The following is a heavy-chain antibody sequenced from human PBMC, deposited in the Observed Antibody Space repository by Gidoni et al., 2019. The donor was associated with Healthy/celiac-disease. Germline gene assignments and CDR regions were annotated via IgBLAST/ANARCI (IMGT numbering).Heavy chain of an antibody. Sequence: EVHLVESGGGLIQPGGSLRLSCAASGFTVSTNYMRWVRQAPGKGLEWVSVICSGGSTYYADSVKGRFTISRDNSKNTLYLQMNSLRAEDTAVYYCARVGAAPNYYYYGMDVWGPGTTVTVSS. CDR2: ICSGGST. CDR3: ARVGAAPNYYYYGMDV. D-gene: IGHD1-26*01. V-gene: IGHV3-53*01. CDR1: GFTVSTNY. J-gene: IGHJ6*02.